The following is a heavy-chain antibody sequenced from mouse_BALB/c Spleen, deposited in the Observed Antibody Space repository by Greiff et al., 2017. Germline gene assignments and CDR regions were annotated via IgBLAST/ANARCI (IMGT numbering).Heavy chain of an antibody. CDR2: INPSNGGT. D-gene: IGHD1-1*01. V-gene: IGHV1S81*02. Sequence: QVQLQQSGAELVKPGASVKLSCKASGYTFTSYYMYWVKQRPGQGLEWIGEINPSNGGTNFNEKFKSKATLTVDKSSSTAYMQLSSLTSEDSAVYYCTREDYGSSYAWFAYWGQGTLVTVSA. CDR3: TREDYGSSYAWFAY. CDR1: GYTFTSYY. J-gene: IGHJ3*01.